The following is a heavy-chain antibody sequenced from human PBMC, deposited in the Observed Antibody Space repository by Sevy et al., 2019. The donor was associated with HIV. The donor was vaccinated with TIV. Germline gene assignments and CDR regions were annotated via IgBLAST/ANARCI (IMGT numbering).Heavy chain of an antibody. CDR2: ISAYSGNT. CDR1: GYTFPNYG. Sequence: ASVKVSCKTSGYTFPNYGINWVRQAPGQGLEWMGWISAYSGNTNYAQKFQGRVTMSTDTSTSTAYMELRSLRSDDTAVYYCVRASHAYYYDSNHWFDPWGQGTLVTVSS. V-gene: IGHV1-18*01. D-gene: IGHD3-22*01. CDR3: VRASHAYYYDSNHWFDP. J-gene: IGHJ5*02.